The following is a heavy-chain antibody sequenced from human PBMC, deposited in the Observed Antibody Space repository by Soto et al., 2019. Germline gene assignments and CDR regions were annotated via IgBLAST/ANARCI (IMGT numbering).Heavy chain of an antibody. J-gene: IGHJ4*02. V-gene: IGHV1-69*02. Sequence: SVKVSCKASGGTFSSYTISWVRQAPGQGLEWMGRIIPILGIANYAQKFQGRVTITADKSTNTAYMELSSLRSEDTAVYYCASRYLEHCFTSSCSAPYDYWGQRALVTVSS. CDR3: ASRYLEHCFTSSCSAPYDY. CDR1: GGTFSSYT. CDR2: IIPILGIA. D-gene: IGHD2-15*01.